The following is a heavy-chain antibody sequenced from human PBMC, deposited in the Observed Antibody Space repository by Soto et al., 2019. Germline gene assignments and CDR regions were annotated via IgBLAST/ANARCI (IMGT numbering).Heavy chain of an antibody. J-gene: IGHJ6*02. CDR3: ANMDV. CDR1: GVRFNEYE. V-gene: IGHV3-48*03. CDR2: INSGGSLI. Sequence: GGSLRLSCVGSGVRFNEYEINWVRQAPGKGLEWISYINSGGSLIYYAASVKGRFTISRDNSKNTLYLQMNSLRAEDTAVYYCANMDVWGQGTTVTVSS.